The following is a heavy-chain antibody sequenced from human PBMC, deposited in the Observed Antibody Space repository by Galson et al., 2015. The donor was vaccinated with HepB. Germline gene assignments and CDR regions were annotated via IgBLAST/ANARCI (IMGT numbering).Heavy chain of an antibody. D-gene: IGHD2-15*01. V-gene: IGHV3-53*01. CDR3: ARARGGCSGGSCYWAYFDY. J-gene: IGHJ4*02. Sequence: LRLSCAASGFTVSSNYMSWVRQAPGKGLEWVSVIYSGGSTYYADSVKGRFTISRDNSKNTLYLQMNSLRAEDTAVYYCARARGGCSGGSCYWAYFDYWGQGTLVTVSS. CDR1: GFTVSSNY. CDR2: IYSGGST.